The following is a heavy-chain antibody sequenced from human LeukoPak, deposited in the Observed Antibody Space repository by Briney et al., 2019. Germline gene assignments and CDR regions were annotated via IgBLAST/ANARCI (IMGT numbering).Heavy chain of an antibody. V-gene: IGHV3-48*03. J-gene: IGHJ4*02. CDR2: ISSSGSTI. CDR1: GFTFSSYE. CDR3: AENGGPAADVPFDY. D-gene: IGHD3-16*01. Sequence: GGSLRLSCAASGFTFSSYEMNWVRQAPGKGLEWVSYISSSGSTIYYVDSVKGRFTISRDNAKNSLYLQMNSLRAEDTAVYYCAENGGPAADVPFDYWGQGTLVTVSS.